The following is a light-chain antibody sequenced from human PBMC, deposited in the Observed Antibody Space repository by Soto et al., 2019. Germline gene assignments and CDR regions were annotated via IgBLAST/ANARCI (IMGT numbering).Light chain of an antibody. Sequence: EIVMTQSPATLSVSPGESATLSCRASQSVSNHLGWFQHRPGQVPRLLIYGASSRATGIPDRFSGSGSGTDFTLTISRLEPEDFAVYYCQQYGSSSITFGQGTRLEIK. CDR1: QSVSNH. V-gene: IGKV3-20*01. J-gene: IGKJ5*01. CDR3: QQYGSSSIT. CDR2: GAS.